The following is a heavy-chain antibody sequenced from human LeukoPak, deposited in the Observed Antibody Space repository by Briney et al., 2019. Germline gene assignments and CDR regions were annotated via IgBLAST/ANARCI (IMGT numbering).Heavy chain of an antibody. CDR1: GFTFSSYA. Sequence: PGGSLRLSCAASGFTFSSYAMHCVRQAPGKGLEWVAVISYDGSNKYYADSVKGRFTISRDNSKNTLYLQMNSLRAEDTAIYYCAKGLLGSCSGARCFPLDFWGQGTLVTVSS. CDR2: ISYDGSNK. J-gene: IGHJ4*02. CDR3: AKGLLGSCSGARCFPLDF. V-gene: IGHV3-30-3*01. D-gene: IGHD2-15*01.